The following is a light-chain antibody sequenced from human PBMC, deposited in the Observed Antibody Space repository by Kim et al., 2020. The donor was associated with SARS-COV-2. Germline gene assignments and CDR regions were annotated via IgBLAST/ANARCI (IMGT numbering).Light chain of an antibody. CDR3: VPGV. V-gene: IGLV8-61*01. CDR2: STN. Sequence: QAVVTQEPSFSVSPGGTVTLTCGLSSGSVSTSYYPSWYQQTPGQAPRTLIYSTNTRSSGVPDRFSGSILGNKAALTITEAQADDESDYYCVPGVFGGGTQLTVL. J-gene: IGLJ3*02. CDR1: SGSVSTSYY.